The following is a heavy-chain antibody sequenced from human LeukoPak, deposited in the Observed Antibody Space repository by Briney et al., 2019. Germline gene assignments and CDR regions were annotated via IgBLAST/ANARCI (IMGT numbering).Heavy chain of an antibody. Sequence: ASVKVSCKASGYTFTGYYMHWVRQAPGQGLEWMGWINPNSGGTNYAQKLQGRVTMTTDTSTSTAYMELRSLRSDDTAVYYCARADTYYYDSSGYSPDYWGQGTLVTVSS. CDR2: INPNSGGT. D-gene: IGHD3-22*01. CDR3: ARADTYYYDSSGYSPDY. V-gene: IGHV1-2*02. J-gene: IGHJ4*02. CDR1: GYTFTGYY.